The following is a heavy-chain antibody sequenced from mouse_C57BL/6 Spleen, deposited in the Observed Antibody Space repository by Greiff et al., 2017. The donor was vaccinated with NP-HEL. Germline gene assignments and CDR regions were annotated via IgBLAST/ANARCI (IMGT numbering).Heavy chain of an antibody. J-gene: IGHJ2*01. D-gene: IGHD2-1*01. CDR3: TREGNSVGFDY. Sequence: VQLQQSGAELVRPGASVTLSCKASGYTFTDYEMHWVKQTPVHGLEWIGAIDPETGGTAYNQKFKGKAILTADKSSSTAYMELRSLTSEDSAVYYCTREGNSVGFDYWGQGTTLTVSS. V-gene: IGHV1-15*01. CDR1: GYTFTDYE. CDR2: IDPETGGT.